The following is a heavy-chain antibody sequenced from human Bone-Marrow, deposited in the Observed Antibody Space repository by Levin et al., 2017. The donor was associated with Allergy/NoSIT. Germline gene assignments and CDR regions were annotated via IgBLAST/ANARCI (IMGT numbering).Heavy chain of an antibody. CDR1: GFTFSDHY. D-gene: IGHD4-11*01. CDR3: ARGATVATDNYHYGMDV. J-gene: IGHJ6*02. Sequence: RAGGSLRLSCAASGFTFSDHYMEWVRQAPGKGLEWVGRTRNKAKSYTTEYAASVKGRFTMSRDDSKNSVYLQMNSLETEDTAVYYCARGATVATDNYHYGMDVWGQGTTVTVPS. V-gene: IGHV3-72*01. CDR2: TRNKAKSYTT.